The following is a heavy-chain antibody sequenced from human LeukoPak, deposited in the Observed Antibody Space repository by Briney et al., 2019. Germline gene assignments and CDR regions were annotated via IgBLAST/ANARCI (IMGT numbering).Heavy chain of an antibody. J-gene: IGHJ5*02. CDR3: AKDDRWFDP. CDR1: GFTFSNYW. V-gene: IGHV3-7*03. CDR2: IKQDGREK. Sequence: PGGSLRLSCVVSGFTFSNYWMSWVRQAPGKGLEWVANIKQDGREKYYVDSVKGRFTISRDNAKNSLYLQMNSLRAEDTAVYYCAKDDRWFDPWGQGTLVTVSS.